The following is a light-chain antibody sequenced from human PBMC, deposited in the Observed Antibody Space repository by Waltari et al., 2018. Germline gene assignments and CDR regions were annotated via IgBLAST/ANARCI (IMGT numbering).Light chain of an antibody. J-gene: IGLJ1*01. Sequence: QSALTQPAPVSGSPGQPSTIPCPGTSNDVGHYNLVSWYQQYPGKVPQLIIYEVNKRPSGVSHRFSGSKSRNTASLTISGLQAEDEADYYCFSYTGDTTLYVFGTGTKVTVL. CDR1: SNDVGHYNL. CDR2: EVN. CDR3: FSYTGDTTLYV. V-gene: IGLV2-23*02.